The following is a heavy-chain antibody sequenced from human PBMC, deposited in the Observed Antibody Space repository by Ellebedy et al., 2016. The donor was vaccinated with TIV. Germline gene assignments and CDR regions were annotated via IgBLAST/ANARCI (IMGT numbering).Heavy chain of an antibody. Sequence: MPSETLSLTCTVSGGPTSTTSYSWCCIRQPPRKGLEWTGSIYYSGSTYYNPSLKSRVTISVDTSKNQFSLKLTSVTAADTAVYYCARRDYGGFLNVGFDYWGQGTLVTVS. J-gene: IGHJ4*02. V-gene: IGHV4-39*01. D-gene: IGHD2-21*01. CDR2: IYYSGST. CDR3: ARRDYGGFLNVGFDY. CDR1: GGPTSTTSYS.